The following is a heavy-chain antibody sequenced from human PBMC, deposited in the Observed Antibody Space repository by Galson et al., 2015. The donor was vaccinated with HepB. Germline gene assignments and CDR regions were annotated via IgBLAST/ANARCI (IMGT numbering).Heavy chain of an antibody. CDR2: ISYDGSNK. J-gene: IGHJ3*02. V-gene: IGHV3-30-3*01. CDR1: GFTFSSYA. D-gene: IGHD3-22*01. Sequence: SLRLSCAASGFTFSSYAMHWVRQAPGKGLEWVAVISYDGSNKYYADSVKGRFTISRDNSKNTLYLQMNSLRAEDTAVYYCARETMIDVAFDIWGQGTIVTVSS. CDR3: ARETMIDVAFDI.